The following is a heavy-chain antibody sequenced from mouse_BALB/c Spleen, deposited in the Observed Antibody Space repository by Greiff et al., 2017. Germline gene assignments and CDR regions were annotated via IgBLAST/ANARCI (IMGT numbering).Heavy chain of an antibody. CDR3: ARLGLTLYAMDY. V-gene: IGHV5-4*02. D-gene: IGHD3-1*01. CDR2: ISDGGSYT. CDR1: GFTFSDYY. J-gene: IGHJ4*01. Sequence: EVQRVESGGGLVKPGGSLKLSCAASGFTFSDYYMYWVRQTPEKRLEWVATISDGGSYTYYPDSVKGRFTISRDNAKNNLYLQMSSLKSEDTAMYYCARLGLTLYAMDYWGQGTSVTVSS.